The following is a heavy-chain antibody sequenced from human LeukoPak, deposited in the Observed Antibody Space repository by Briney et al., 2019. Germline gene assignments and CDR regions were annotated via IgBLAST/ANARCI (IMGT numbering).Heavy chain of an antibody. V-gene: IGHV4-39*01. J-gene: IGHJ1*01. CDR1: GNSIRSSSYY. Sequence: SETLSLTCTVSGNSIRSSSYYWGWIRQSPEKGLEWIGSIYYSGSTYYSASFKSRVTISVDTSQNQSSLKLRSVTAADRAVYYCASRYYYDTRGYFLHWGQGTLVTVSS. CDR3: ASRYYYDTRGYFLH. D-gene: IGHD3-22*01. CDR2: IYYSGST.